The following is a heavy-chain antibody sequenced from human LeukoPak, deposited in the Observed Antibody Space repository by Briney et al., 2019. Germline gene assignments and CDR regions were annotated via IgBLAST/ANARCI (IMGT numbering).Heavy chain of an antibody. CDR1: GFTFSSYA. J-gene: IGHJ3*02. CDR2: ISGSGTST. CDR3: AKTSAAVVTPSDDAFDI. Sequence: GGSLRLSCAASGFTFSSYAMSWVRHAPGKGLEWVSTISGSGTSTYYADSVKGRFTISRDNSKNTLYLQMNSLRAEDTAVYYCAKTSAAVVTPSDDAFDIWGQGTMVTVSS. V-gene: IGHV3-23*01. D-gene: IGHD4-23*01.